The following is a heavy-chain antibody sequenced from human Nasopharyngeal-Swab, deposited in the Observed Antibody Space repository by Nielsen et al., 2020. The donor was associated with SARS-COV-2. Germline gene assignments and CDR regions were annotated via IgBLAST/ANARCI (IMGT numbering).Heavy chain of an antibody. CDR1: GYSFANYW. J-gene: IGHJ5*02. V-gene: IGHV5-51*01. CDR2: IYPGNSDT. D-gene: IGHD5-24*01. CDR3: ARRAARDGYKYEVDP. Sequence: GKSLKISCTGFGYSFANYWIGWVRQMPGKGLEWMGSIYPGNSDTRYSPAFHGRVTISADKSINTAYLQWTSLRASDTAVYYCARRAARDGYKYEVDPWGQGTLVTVSS.